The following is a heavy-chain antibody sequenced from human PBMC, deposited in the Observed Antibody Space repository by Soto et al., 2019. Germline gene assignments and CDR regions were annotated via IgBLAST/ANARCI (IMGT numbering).Heavy chain of an antibody. CDR2: ISGNSNYM. CDR1: GFTFSSYS. Sequence: VGSLRLSCAASGFTFSSYSMNWVRQAPGKGLEWVSSISGNSNYMYYADSVKGRFTISRDNAKNSLYLQMNSLRAEDTAVYYCAREMIGSGSYDYWGQGILVTVSS. CDR3: AREMIGSGSYDY. D-gene: IGHD3-10*01. J-gene: IGHJ4*02. V-gene: IGHV3-21*01.